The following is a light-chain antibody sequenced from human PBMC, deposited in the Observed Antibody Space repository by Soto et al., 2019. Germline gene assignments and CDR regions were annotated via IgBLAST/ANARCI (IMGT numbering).Light chain of an antibody. Sequence: DIVMTQSPDSLAVSLGERATINCKSSQSLLYSSNNKNYLAWYQQKPGQHPKLLIYWASTRESGVPDRFSGSGSGADFTLTISSLQAEDVAVYYCQQYYSTPWTFGQGTKVEIK. J-gene: IGKJ1*01. CDR2: WAS. V-gene: IGKV4-1*01. CDR1: QSLLYSSNNKNY. CDR3: QQYYSTPWT.